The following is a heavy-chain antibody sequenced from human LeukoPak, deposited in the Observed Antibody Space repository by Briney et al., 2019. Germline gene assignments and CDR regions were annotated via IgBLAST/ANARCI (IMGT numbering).Heavy chain of an antibody. CDR1: GFTFSSYA. D-gene: IGHD6-13*01. CDR2: ISGSGGRGTT. Sequence: PGGSLRLSCAASGFTFSSYAMSWVRQAPGKGLEWVSAISGSGGRGTTYYADSAKGRFTISRDNAKNTMYLQMNSLCVEDTAVYYCAKDIAASGLPRIFDFWGQGTLVTVSS. J-gene: IGHJ4*02. CDR3: AKDIAASGLPRIFDF. V-gene: IGHV3-23*01.